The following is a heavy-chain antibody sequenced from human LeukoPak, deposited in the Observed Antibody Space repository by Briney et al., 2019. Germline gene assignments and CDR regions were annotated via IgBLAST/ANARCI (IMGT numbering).Heavy chain of an antibody. CDR1: GFTFSSYT. CDR3: ARGLGGYSQPIDY. V-gene: IGHV3-48*01. Sequence: PGGSLRLSCAASGFTFSSYTMNWVRQAPGKGLEWVSHISSSSGTIHYADSVKGRFTISRDNAKNSLCLQMNSLRAEDTAVYYCARGLGGYSQPIDYWGQGTLVTVSS. J-gene: IGHJ4*02. D-gene: IGHD3-22*01. CDR2: ISSSSGTI.